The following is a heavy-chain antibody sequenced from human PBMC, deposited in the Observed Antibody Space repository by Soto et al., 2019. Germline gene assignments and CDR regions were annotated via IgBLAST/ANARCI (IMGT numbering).Heavy chain of an antibody. J-gene: IGHJ6*02. V-gene: IGHV1-69*13. Sequence: SVKVTCKASGGTFSSYAISWVRQAPGQGLEWMGGIIPIFGTANYAQKFQGRVTITADESTSTAYMELSSLRSEDTAVYYCALDIVLMLYAPPGYYYYGMDVWGQGTTVTVSS. CDR1: GGTFSSYA. D-gene: IGHD2-8*01. CDR3: ALDIVLMLYAPPGYYYYGMDV. CDR2: IIPIFGTA.